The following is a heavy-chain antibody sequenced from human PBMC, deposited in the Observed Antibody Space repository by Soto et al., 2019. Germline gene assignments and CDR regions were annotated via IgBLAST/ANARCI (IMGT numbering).Heavy chain of an antibody. V-gene: IGHV1-2*02. Sequence: ASAKVSCKASGYTFTGYYMHWVRQAPGQGLEWMGWINPNSGGTNYAQKFQGRVTMTRDTSISTAYMELSRLRSDDTAVYYCAREESYSSNGMDVWGQGTTVTVSS. CDR3: AREESYSSNGMDV. CDR1: GYTFTGYY. CDR2: INPNSGGT. D-gene: IGHD5-18*01. J-gene: IGHJ6*02.